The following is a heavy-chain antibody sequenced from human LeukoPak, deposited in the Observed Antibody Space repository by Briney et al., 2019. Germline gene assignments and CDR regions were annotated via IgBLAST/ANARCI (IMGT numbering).Heavy chain of an antibody. CDR3: ARVPLGYCTNGVCYPYYFDY. CDR1: GYTFTGYY. V-gene: IGHV1-2*02. D-gene: IGHD2-8*01. Sequence: ASVKVSCKASGYTFTGYYMHWVRQAPGQGLEWMGWINPNSGGTNYAQKFQGRVTMTRDTSISTAYMELSRLRSDDTAVYYCARVPLGYCTNGVCYPYYFDYWGQGTLVTVSS. J-gene: IGHJ4*02. CDR2: INPNSGGT.